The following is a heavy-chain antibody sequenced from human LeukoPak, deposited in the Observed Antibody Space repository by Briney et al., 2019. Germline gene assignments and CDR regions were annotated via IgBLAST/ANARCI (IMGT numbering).Heavy chain of an antibody. CDR1: GFTFSSYE. J-gene: IGHJ1*01. V-gene: IGHV3-48*03. D-gene: IGHD4-17*01. CDR3: AKDPGNYGYGVFHH. Sequence: AGSLRLSCAASGFTFSSYEMNWVRQAPGKGLERVSYISSSGSTIYYADSVKGRFTIFRDNSNNTLYLQMNSLTAEDPAVYYCAKDPGNYGYGVFHHWGQGTLVTVSS. CDR2: ISSSGSTI.